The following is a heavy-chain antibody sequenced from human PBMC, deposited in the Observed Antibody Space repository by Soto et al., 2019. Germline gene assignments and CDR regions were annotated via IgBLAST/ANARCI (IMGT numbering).Heavy chain of an antibody. CDR3: ATGPYDFWSGYYTVGNWFDP. CDR1: GGSISSSSYY. V-gene: IGHV4-39*01. J-gene: IGHJ5*02. Sequence: SETLSLTCTVSGGSISSSSYYWGWIRQPPGKGLEWIGSIYYSGSTYYNPSLKSRVTISVDTSKNQFSPKLSSVTAADTAVYYCATGPYDFWSGYYTVGNWFDPWGQGTLVTVSS. D-gene: IGHD3-3*01. CDR2: IYYSGST.